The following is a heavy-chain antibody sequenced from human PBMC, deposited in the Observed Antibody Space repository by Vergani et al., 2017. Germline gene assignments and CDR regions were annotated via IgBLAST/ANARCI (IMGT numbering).Heavy chain of an antibody. D-gene: IGHD5-18*01. V-gene: IGHV1-69*04. CDR1: GYIITELS. Sequence: QVQLVQSGAEVKKPGASVKVSCKVSGYIITELSMHWVRQAPGQGLEWMGRIIPILGIANYAQKFQGRVTITADKSTSTAYMELSSLRSEDTAVYYCARDFSYGRSWGQGTLVTVSS. CDR2: IIPILGIA. CDR3: ARDFSYGRS. J-gene: IGHJ5*02.